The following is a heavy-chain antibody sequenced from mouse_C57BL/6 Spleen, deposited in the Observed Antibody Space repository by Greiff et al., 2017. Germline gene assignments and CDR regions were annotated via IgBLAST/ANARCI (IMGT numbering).Heavy chain of an antibody. J-gene: IGHJ4*01. CDR3: ARGSGSSFDAMDY. CDR1: GYSFTGYY. V-gene: IGHV1-22*01. CDR2: INPNNGGT. Sequence: VQLQQSGPELVKPGASVKISCKASGYSFTGYYMNWVKQSPEKSLEWIGYINPNNGGTSYNQKFKGKATLTVNKSSSTAYMELRSLTSEDSAVYYCARGSGSSFDAMDYWGQGTSVTVSS. D-gene: IGHD1-1*01.